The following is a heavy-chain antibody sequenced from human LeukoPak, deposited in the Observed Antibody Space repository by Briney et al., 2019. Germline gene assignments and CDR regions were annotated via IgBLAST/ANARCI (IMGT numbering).Heavy chain of an antibody. CDR2: IIPILGTA. J-gene: IGHJ6*03. CDR3: ARSHRSYYYYYMDV. V-gene: IGHV1-69*13. CDR1: GYTFTSYG. Sequence: SVKVSCKASGYTFTSYGISWVRQAPGQGLEWVGGIIPILGTANYAQKFQGRVTITADESTSTAYMELSSLRSEDTAVYYCARSHRSYYYYYMDVWGKGTTVKISS.